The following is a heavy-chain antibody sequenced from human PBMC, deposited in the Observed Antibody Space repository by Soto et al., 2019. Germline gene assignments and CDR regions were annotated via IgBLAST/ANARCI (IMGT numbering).Heavy chain of an antibody. V-gene: IGHV1-18*04. J-gene: IGHJ4*02. Sequence: QVQLVQSGAEVKKPGASVKVSCKASGYTFNNSGISWVRQAPGRGLEWMGWISAKNGNTNYAQKFQVRVTMTTDTATRTAYMDLRSLRSDDTAVYFCARDLGDIVVVSAATEFDHWGQGTLVTVSS. D-gene: IGHD2-2*01. CDR1: GYTFNNSG. CDR3: ARDLGDIVVVSAATEFDH. CDR2: ISAKNGNT.